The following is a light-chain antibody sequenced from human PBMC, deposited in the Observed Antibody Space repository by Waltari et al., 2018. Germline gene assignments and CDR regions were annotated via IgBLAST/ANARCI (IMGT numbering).Light chain of an antibody. CDR2: GNN. J-gene: IGLJ2*01. Sequence: QSVLTQPPSVSGAPGQRVTIPCTGSSSTIGARAGVHWDKQLPGTAPRRLIYGNNNRPAGVPDRFSGSKSGTSASLAITGLQAEDEADYYCQSYDGSHVVFGGGTKLTVL. CDR3: QSYDGSHVV. V-gene: IGLV1-40*01. CDR1: SSTIGARAG.